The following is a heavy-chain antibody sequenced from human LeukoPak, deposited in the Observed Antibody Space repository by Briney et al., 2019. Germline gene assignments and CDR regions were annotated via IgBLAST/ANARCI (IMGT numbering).Heavy chain of an antibody. V-gene: IGHV3-7*01. J-gene: IGHJ3*02. CDR3: ARDREGSRDAFDI. CDR2: IKQDGSEK. CDR1: GFTFSRYW. Sequence: PGGSLRLSCAASGFTFSRYWMSWVRQAPGKGLELVANIKQDGSEKFYGDSVKGRFTISRDNAKSSLYLQMNSLRAEDTAVYYCARDREGSRDAFDIWGQGTMVTVSS. D-gene: IGHD1-26*01.